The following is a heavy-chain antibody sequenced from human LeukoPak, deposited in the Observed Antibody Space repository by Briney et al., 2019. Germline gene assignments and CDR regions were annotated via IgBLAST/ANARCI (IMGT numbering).Heavy chain of an antibody. J-gene: IGHJ4*02. CDR2: ISAYNGNT. Sequence: ASVKVSCKASGGTFSSYAISWVRQAPGQGLEWMGWISAYNGNTNYAQKLQGRVTMTTDTSTSTAYMELRSLRSDDTAVYYCARQADDDPDFDYWGQGTLVTVSS. CDR1: GGTFSSYA. V-gene: IGHV1-18*01. CDR3: ARQADDDPDFDY. D-gene: IGHD1-1*01.